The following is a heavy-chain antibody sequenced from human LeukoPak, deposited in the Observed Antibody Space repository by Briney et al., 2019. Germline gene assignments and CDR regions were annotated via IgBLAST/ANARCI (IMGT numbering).Heavy chain of an antibody. CDR2: IFYGGST. V-gene: IGHV4-59*01. CDR3: ARGGVFHYGGNSVRKYYFDY. Sequence: SETLSLTCTVSGAYISSYDWSWIRQPPGKGLEWTGYIFYGGSTKYNSSLKSRVTISIDTPKNQFSLKLSSATAADTAVYYCARGGVFHYGGNSVRKYYFDYWGQGTLVTVSS. J-gene: IGHJ4*02. CDR1: GAYISSYD. D-gene: IGHD4-23*01.